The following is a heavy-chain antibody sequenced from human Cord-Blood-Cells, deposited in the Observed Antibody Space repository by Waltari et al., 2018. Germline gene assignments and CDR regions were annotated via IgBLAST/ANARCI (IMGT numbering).Heavy chain of an antibody. CDR1: GYTFTGYY. CDR3: ARDSEVAGRAFDI. J-gene: IGHJ3*02. V-gene: IGHV1-2*04. CDR2: INPNSGGT. D-gene: IGHD6-19*01. Sequence: QVQLVQSGAEVKKPGASVKVSCKASGYTFTGYYMPWVRPAPGQALEWSGWINPNSGGTNYAQKFQGWVTMTRDTSISTAYMELSRLRSDDTAVYYCARDSEVAGRAFDIWGQGTMVTVSS.